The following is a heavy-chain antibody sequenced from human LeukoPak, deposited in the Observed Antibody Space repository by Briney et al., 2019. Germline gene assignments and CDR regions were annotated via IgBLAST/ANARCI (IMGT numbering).Heavy chain of an antibody. CDR3: ARVFDSGSQAYFYYMDV. CDR1: GGSISSYY. Sequence: PSETLSLTCTVSGGSISSYYWSWIRQPPGKGLEWIEYIYYSGSTNYNSSFKSRVTISIDTSKNQFSLRLSSVTAADTAVYYCARVFDSGSQAYFYYMDVWGKGTTVTISS. D-gene: IGHD3-10*01. V-gene: IGHV4-59*01. J-gene: IGHJ6*03. CDR2: IYYSGST.